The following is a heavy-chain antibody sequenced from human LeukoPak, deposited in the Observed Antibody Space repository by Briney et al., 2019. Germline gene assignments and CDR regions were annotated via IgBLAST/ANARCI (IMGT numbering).Heavy chain of an antibody. CDR1: GFTFRSDA. CDR3: ARGGGNFDY. V-gene: IGHV3-30*04. J-gene: IGHJ4*02. CDR2: IPYDGTNE. D-gene: IGHD3-16*01. Sequence: GGSLRLSCAASGFTFRSDAMHWVRQAPGKGLEWVSFIPYDGTNEFYVDSVRGRFTISRDNSKNTLYLQMNSLRAEDTAVYYCARGGGNFDYWGQGTLVTVSS.